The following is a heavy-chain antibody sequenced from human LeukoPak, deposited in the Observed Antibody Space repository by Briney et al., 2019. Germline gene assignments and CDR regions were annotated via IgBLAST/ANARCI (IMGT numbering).Heavy chain of an antibody. CDR1: GYSFTDYY. D-gene: IGHD2-15*01. Sequence: GASVKVSCKASGYSFTDYYIHWVRQAPGQGFEWMGWINPKSGATDFSQKFQGRVTLTRDTSIAAAYMELSNLRSDDTAVYYCVRAGPAAPLDYWGQGTLVTVSP. CDR3: VRAGPAAPLDY. V-gene: IGHV1-2*02. J-gene: IGHJ4*02. CDR2: INPKSGAT.